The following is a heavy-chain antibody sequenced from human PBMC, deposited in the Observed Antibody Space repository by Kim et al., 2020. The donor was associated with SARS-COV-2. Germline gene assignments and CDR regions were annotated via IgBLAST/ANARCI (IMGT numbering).Heavy chain of an antibody. J-gene: IGHJ4*02. CDR3: ARGPNYSPFDY. CDR2: I. D-gene: IGHD4-4*01. Sequence: IYYASSVGGRFTISRDNDKNSLYLQMNSLRAEDTAVYYCARGPNYSPFDYWGQGTLVTVSS. V-gene: IGHV3-48*03.